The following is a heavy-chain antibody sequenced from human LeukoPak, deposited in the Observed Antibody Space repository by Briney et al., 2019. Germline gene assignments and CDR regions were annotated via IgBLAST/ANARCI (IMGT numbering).Heavy chain of an antibody. CDR2: INWKGGST. J-gene: IGHJ4*02. Sequence: GGSLRLSCAASGFTFDDYGMSWVRQAPGKGLEWVSGINWKGGSTGYADSVKGRFTISRDSAKNSLYLQMNSLRAEDTAVYYCARRAGAYSHPYDYWGQGTLVTVSS. CDR1: GFTFDDYG. V-gene: IGHV3-20*04. D-gene: IGHD4/OR15-4a*01. CDR3: ARRAGAYSHPYDY.